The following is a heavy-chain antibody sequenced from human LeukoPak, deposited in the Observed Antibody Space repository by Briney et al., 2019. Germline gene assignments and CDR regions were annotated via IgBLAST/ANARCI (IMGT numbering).Heavy chain of an antibody. Sequence: GESLKISCKGSGYSFTSYWIGWVRQMPGKGLEWMGRIDPSDSYTNYSPSFQGHVTISADKSINTAYLQWSSLKASDTAMYYCARHVPPVIVGAVDYWGQGTLVTVSS. D-gene: IGHD1-26*01. V-gene: IGHV5-10-1*01. J-gene: IGHJ4*02. CDR3: ARHVPPVIVGAVDY. CDR1: GYSFTSYW. CDR2: IDPSDSYT.